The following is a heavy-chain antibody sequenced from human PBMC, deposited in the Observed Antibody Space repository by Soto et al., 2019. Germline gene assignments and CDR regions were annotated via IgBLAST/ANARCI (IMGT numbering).Heavy chain of an antibody. J-gene: IGHJ4*02. D-gene: IGHD6-13*01. Sequence: QVQLVQSGAEVKKPGSSVKVSCKASGGTFSSYAISWVRQPPGQGLEWMGGIIPIFGTAYYAQKFQCRVTITADESTSTSYMELSSLRSEDTAVYYWARAWEQQLVPFAYWGQGTLVTVSS. CDR2: IIPIFGTA. CDR3: ARAWEQQLVPFAY. CDR1: GGTFSSYA. V-gene: IGHV1-69*01.